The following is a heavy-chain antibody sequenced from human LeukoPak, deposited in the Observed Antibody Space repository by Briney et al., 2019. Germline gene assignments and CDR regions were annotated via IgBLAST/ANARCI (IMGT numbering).Heavy chain of an antibody. J-gene: IGHJ4*02. V-gene: IGHV4-30-4*01. CDR3: ARGPDRSIGYCSGGSCFFDY. CDR1: GGSISSGDYY. Sequence: SETLSLTCTVSGGSISSGDYYWRWIRQPPGKGLEWIGYIYYSGSTYYNPSLKSRVTISVDTSKNQFSLKLSSVTAADTAVYYCARGPDRSIGYCSGGSCFFDYWGQGTLVTVSS. CDR2: IYYSGST. D-gene: IGHD2-15*01.